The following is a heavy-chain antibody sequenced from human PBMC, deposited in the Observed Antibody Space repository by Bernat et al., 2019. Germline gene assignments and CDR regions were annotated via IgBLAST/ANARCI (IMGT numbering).Heavy chain of an antibody. CDR3: VKPKWGPDAFDI. J-gene: IGHJ3*02. CDR2: ISNSGGAT. D-gene: IGHD1-26*01. V-gene: IGHV3-23*01. CDR1: GFTFSNFA. Sequence: EVQLLESGGGLGHPGGSLRLSCAASGFTFSNFAMTWVRQAPGKGLDWVSSISNSGGATYYADSVKGRFTISGDNSKNTLYLQVNSLRAEDTAVYYCVKPKWGPDAFDIWGQGTMVTVSS.